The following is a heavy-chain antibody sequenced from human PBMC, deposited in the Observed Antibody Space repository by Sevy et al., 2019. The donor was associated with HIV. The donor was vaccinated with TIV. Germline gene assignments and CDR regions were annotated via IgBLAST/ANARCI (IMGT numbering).Heavy chain of an antibody. J-gene: IGHJ4*02. CDR2: IIPIFGSA. D-gene: IGHD5-12*01. V-gene: IGHV1-69*13. CDR1: GGTFSSYA. CDR3: ASPAGGEFGGYSGYDPSFDY. Sequence: ASVKVSCKASGGTFSSYAISWVRQAPGQGLEWMGRIIPIFGSANYAQKFQGRVTITADESTSTAYMELSSLRSEDTAVYYCASPAGGEFGGYSGYDPSFDYWGQGTLVTVSS.